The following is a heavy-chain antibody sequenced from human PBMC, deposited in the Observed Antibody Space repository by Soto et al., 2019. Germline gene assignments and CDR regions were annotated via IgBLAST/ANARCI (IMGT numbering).Heavy chain of an antibody. V-gene: IGHV4-34*01. CDR2: INHSGST. J-gene: IGHJ4*02. CDR1: GGSFSGYY. D-gene: IGHD4-17*01. CDR3: ARHLGNYGDWAFDY. Sequence: SETLSLTCAVYGGSFSGYYWSWIRQPPGKGLEWIGEINHSGSTNYNPSLKSRVTISVDTSKKQLSLKLSSVTAADTAVYFCARHLGNYGDWAFDYWGQGTPVTVSS.